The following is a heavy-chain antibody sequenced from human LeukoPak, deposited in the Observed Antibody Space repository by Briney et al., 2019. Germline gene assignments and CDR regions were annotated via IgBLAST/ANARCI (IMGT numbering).Heavy chain of an antibody. D-gene: IGHD4-17*01. CDR3: AKEIWPTVTTPGWTYFDY. V-gene: IGHV3-30*02. CDR1: AFTFSSYG. CDR2: IRYDGSNK. J-gene: IGHJ4*02. Sequence: GGSLRLSCAASAFTFSSYGMHWVRQAPGKGLEWVAFIRYDGSNKYYADSVKGRFTISRDNSRNTLYLQMNSLRAEDTAVYYCAKEIWPTVTTPGWTYFDYWGQGTLVIVSS.